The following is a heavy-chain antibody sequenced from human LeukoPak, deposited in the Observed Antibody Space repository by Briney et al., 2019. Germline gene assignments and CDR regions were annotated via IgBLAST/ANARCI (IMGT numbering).Heavy chain of an antibody. CDR1: GASISGYY. V-gene: IGHV4-4*07. Sequence: SETLSLTCTVSGASISGYYWSWIRQPAEKGLEYIGRVYTTGSPNYNPSLRSRVTMSLDTSNNQFSLKLSSVTAADTAVYFCARDRVFYASGDLLPRVAFDTGAQGTAVT. CDR2: VYTTGSP. CDR3: ARDRVFYASGDLLPRVAFDT. J-gene: IGHJ3*02. D-gene: IGHD4-17*01.